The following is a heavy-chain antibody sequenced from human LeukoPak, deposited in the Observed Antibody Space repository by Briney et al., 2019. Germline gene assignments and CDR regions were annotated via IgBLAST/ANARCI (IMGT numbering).Heavy chain of an antibody. V-gene: IGHV3-43*01. CDR2: AGWAGGTT. J-gene: IGHJ4*02. CDR3: ARFELDSGGYATNFDS. Sequence: GGSLRLSCATSGFHFDRYTIHWVRQAPGKGLEWVSLAGWAGGTTFYSDSVKGRFTISRDNAKNSLYLQMNTLRAEDTAVYYCARFELDSGGYATNFDSWGQGTLVTVSS. CDR1: GFHFDRYT. D-gene: IGHD3-22*01.